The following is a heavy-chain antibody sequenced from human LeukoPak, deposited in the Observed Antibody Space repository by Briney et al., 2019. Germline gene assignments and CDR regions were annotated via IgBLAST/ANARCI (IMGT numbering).Heavy chain of an antibody. CDR3: AKDPDPPGNYFDY. CDR2: IRYDGSNK. D-gene: IGHD1-14*01. J-gene: IGHJ4*02. V-gene: IGHV3-30*02. CDR1: GFTFSSYG. Sequence: GRSLRLSCAASGFTFSSYGVHWVRQAPGKGLEWVAFIRYDGSNKCYADSVKGRFTISRDNSKNTLYLRMNSLRAEDTAVYYCAKDPDPPGNYFDYWGQGTLVTVSS.